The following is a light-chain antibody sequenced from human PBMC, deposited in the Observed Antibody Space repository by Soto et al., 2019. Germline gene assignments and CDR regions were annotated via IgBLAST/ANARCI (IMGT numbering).Light chain of an antibody. CDR3: TSYSSSDIFYV. CDR2: QVT. J-gene: IGLJ1*01. CDR1: SSDIGGYYY. Sequence: ALTQPASVSGSPGQSITISCTGTSSDIGGYYYVSWYQHHPGKAPKLLIYQVTNRPSRVSNRFSCSKSGNTASLTICGLQADDEADYYCTSYSSSDIFYVFGTGTKVTVL. V-gene: IGLV2-14*01.